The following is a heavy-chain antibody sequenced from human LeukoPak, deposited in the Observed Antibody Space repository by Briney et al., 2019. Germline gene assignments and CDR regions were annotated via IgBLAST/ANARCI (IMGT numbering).Heavy chain of an antibody. CDR2: IIPIFGTA. D-gene: IGHD5-18*01. Sequence: SVKVSCKASGGTFSSYAISWVRQAPGQGLEWMGGIIPIFGTANYAQKLQGRVTMTTDTSTSTAYMELRSLRSDDTAVYYCARPARGYSYGSFDYWGQGTLVTVSS. CDR1: GGTFSSYA. J-gene: IGHJ4*02. V-gene: IGHV1-69*05. CDR3: ARPARGYSYGSFDY.